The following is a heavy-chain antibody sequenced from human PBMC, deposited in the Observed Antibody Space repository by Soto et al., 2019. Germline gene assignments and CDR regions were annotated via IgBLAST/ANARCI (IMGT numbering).Heavy chain of an antibody. CDR2: MNPNSGNT. D-gene: IGHD3-22*01. J-gene: IGHJ6*02. CDR3: AMFKSTYYYDSSGYRSRSYYGMDV. Sequence: ASVKVSCKVSGYTFTSYDINWVRQATGQGLEWMGWMNPNSGNTGYAQKFQGRVTMTRNTSISTAYMELSSLRSEDTAVYYCAMFKSTYYYDSSGYRSRSYYGMDVWGQGTTVTVSS. CDR1: GYTFTSYD. V-gene: IGHV1-8*01.